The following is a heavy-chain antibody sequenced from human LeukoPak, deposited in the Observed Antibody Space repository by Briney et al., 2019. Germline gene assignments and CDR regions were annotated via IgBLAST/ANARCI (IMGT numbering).Heavy chain of an antibody. CDR2: ISGGGGST. CDR1: GFTFISYA. Sequence: GGSLRLSCAASGFTFISYAMSWVRQAPGKGLEWVSAISGGGGSTYYAGSVKGRFTISRDNSKNTLSLQMNSLRGEDSAVYYCAKELEYSGSYPDYWGQGTLVTVSS. CDR3: AKELEYSGSYPDY. V-gene: IGHV3-23*01. D-gene: IGHD1-26*01. J-gene: IGHJ4*02.